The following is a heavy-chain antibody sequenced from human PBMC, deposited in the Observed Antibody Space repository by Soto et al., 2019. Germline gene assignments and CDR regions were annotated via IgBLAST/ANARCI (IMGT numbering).Heavy chain of an antibody. CDR3: ARDCSGGSCYPGMDV. CDR1: GFHFNSYT. CDR2: ISSSGYI. Sequence: GGSLILSCAASGFHFNSYTINWVRQAPGKRLEWLSSISSSGYIFSTDSVRGRFTISRDNAKNSVYLQINSLRAEDTAVYYCARDCSGGSCYPGMDVWGQGTTVTVSS. J-gene: IGHJ6*02. D-gene: IGHD2-15*01. V-gene: IGHV3-21*01.